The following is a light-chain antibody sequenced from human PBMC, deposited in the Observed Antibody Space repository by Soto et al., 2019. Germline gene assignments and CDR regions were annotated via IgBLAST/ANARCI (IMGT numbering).Light chain of an antibody. J-gene: IGKJ3*01. V-gene: IGKV3-11*01. Sequence: EIVLTQSPATLSLSPGERATLSCRASQSVSSYLAWYQQKPGQAPRLLIYDASNRDTGIPARFSGSGSGTDFTLTISSLEPEDVAFYSCHQLSNLPPLLTFGPGTKVDIK. CDR3: HQLSNLPPLLT. CDR1: QSVSSY. CDR2: DAS.